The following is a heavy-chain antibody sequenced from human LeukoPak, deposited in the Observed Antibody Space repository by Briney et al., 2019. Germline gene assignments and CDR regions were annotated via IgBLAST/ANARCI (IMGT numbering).Heavy chain of an antibody. CDR2: IYYSGST. CDR3: ARLNDFWSGYYSGFDY. CDR1: GGSISSNSYY. J-gene: IGHJ4*02. V-gene: IGHV4-39*01. D-gene: IGHD3-3*01. Sequence: SETLSLTCTVSGGSISSNSYYWGWIRPPPGKGLEWIGSIYYSGSTYYNPSLKSRVTISVDTAKNQFSLKLSSVTAADTAVYYCARLNDFWSGYYSGFDYWGRGTLVTVSS.